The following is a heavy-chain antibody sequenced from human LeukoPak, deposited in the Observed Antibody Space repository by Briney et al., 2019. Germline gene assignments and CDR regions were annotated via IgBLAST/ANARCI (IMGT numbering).Heavy chain of an antibody. V-gene: IGHV3-30*03. CDR1: GFIFSNYG. CDR3: ARDLTAARSRAFDI. CDR2: ISYDGSNK. D-gene: IGHD2-2*01. Sequence: PGGSLRLSCVASGFIFSNYGMHWVRQAPGKGLEWVAAISYDGSNKLYADSVKGRFTISRDNSKNTLYLQMNSLRAEDTALYYCARDLTAARSRAFDIWGQGTVVTVSS. J-gene: IGHJ3*02.